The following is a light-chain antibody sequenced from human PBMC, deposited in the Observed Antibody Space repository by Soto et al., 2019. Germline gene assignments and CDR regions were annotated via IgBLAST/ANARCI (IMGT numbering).Light chain of an antibody. CDR1: QSVSSN. J-gene: IGKJ1*01. CDR3: QQYNNWLWT. V-gene: IGKV3-15*01. CDR2: GAS. Sequence: DIVMTHSPATLSFSPVERATLSCRASQSVSSNLAWYQQKPGQAPRLLIYGASTRATGIPARFSGSGSGTEFTLTISSLQSEDFAVYYCQQYNNWLWTFGQGTKVDIK.